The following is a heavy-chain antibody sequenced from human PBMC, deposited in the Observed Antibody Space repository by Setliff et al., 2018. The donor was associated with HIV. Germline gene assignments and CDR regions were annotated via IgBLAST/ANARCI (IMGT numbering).Heavy chain of an antibody. CDR2: IYTSGST. CDR1: GDSISSYY. Sequence: SETLSLTCTVSGDSISSYYWSWIRQPPGKGLEWIGYIYTSGSTNYNPSLKSRVTISVDTSKNHFSLKLSSVTAADTAVYYCARRAANGLFDYWGLGTLVTVSS. D-gene: IGHD2-15*01. CDR3: ARRAANGLFDY. V-gene: IGHV4-4*09. J-gene: IGHJ4*02.